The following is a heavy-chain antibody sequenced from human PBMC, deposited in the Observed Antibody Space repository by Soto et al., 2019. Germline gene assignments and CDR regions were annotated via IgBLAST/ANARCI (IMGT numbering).Heavy chain of an antibody. J-gene: IGHJ5*02. V-gene: IGHV3-33*01. Sequence: HPGESLRLSCAASGFTFSSYGMHWVRQAPGKGLEWVAVIWYDGSNKYYADSVKGRFTISRDNSKNTLYLQMNSLRAEDTAVYYCARDHPPVVPAAIWSWFDPWGQGTLVTVSS. CDR3: ARDHPPVVPAAIWSWFDP. D-gene: IGHD2-2*02. CDR1: GFTFSSYG. CDR2: IWYDGSNK.